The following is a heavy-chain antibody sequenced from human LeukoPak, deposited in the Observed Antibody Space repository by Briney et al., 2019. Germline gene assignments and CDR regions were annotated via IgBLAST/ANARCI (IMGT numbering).Heavy chain of an antibody. CDR3: TSRKRGYSGYDNGDY. Sequence: GGSLRLSCAASGFTFSSYSMNWVRQAPGKGLEWVSSISSSSNYIYYADSVKGRFTISRDNAKNSLYLQMNSLKTEDTAVYYCTSRKRGYSGYDNGDYWGQGTLVTVSS. V-gene: IGHV3-21*04. CDR2: ISSSSNYI. CDR1: GFTFSSYS. J-gene: IGHJ4*02. D-gene: IGHD5-12*01.